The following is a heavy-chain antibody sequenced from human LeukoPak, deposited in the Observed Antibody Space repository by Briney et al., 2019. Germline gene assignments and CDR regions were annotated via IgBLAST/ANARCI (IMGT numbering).Heavy chain of an antibody. D-gene: IGHD3-9*01. CDR3: ARDLDYDILTGYRNRRTQNWYFDL. Sequence: PGGSLRLSCAASGFTVSSNYMSWVRQAPGKGLEWVSVIYSGGSTYYADSVKGRFTISRDNSKNTLYLQMNSLRAEDTAVYYCARDLDYDILTGYRNRRTQNWYFDLWGRGTLVTVSS. V-gene: IGHV3-66*01. CDR2: IYSGGST. CDR1: GFTVSSNY. J-gene: IGHJ2*01.